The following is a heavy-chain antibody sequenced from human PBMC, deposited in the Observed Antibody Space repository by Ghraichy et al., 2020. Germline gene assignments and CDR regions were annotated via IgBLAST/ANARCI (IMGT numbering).Heavy chain of an antibody. Sequence: ESLNISCAVSGISFSVYWMNWVRQAPGRGLEWVANIKQYGSEKYYVDSVKGLFTISRDNGRNSLYLQMNSLRDEDTTVYYCARGKNYKDVWGKGTTVTVSS. CDR3: ARGKNYKDV. CDR2: IKQYGSEK. CDR1: GISFSVYW. V-gene: IGHV3-7*03. J-gene: IGHJ6*03.